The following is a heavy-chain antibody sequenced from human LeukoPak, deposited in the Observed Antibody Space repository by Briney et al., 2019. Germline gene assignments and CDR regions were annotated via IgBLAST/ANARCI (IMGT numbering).Heavy chain of an antibody. CDR2: MYYSGST. CDR3: ARGGNYWPQWWFDP. J-gene: IGHJ5*02. D-gene: IGHD1-26*01. CDR1: GGSISSYY. Sequence: PSETLSLTCTVSGGSISSYYWSWIRQPPGKGLEWIGYMYYSGSTNYNPSLKSRVTMSLDASKNQFSLELNSVTPADTAVYYCARGGNYWPQWWFDPWGRGTLVSVSS. V-gene: IGHV4-59*01.